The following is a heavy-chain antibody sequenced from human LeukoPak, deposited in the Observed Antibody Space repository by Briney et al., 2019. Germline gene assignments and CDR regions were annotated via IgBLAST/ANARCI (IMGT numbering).Heavy chain of an antibody. J-gene: IGHJ4*02. CDR3: ARGMDETWIAFRY. CDR2: IYYSGST. V-gene: IGHV4-39*01. D-gene: IGHD2-21*01. CDR1: GGSISSSSYY. Sequence: SETLSLTCTVSGGSISSSSYYWGWIRQPPGKGLEWIGSIYYSGSTYYNPSLKSRVTISVDTSKNQFSLKLSTVTAADTAVYYCARGMDETWIAFRYWGQGTLVTVSS.